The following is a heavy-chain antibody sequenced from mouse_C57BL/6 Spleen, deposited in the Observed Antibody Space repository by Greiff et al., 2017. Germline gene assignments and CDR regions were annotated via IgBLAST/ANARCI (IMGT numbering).Heavy chain of an antibody. Sequence: QVQLQQSGAELVMPGASVKLSCKASGYTFTSYWMHWVKQRPGQGLEWIGEIDPSDSYTNYNQKFKGKSTLTVDKSSSTAYMQLSSLTSEDSAVYYCARTDSSGYVDYWGQGTTLTVSS. CDR1: GYTFTSYW. CDR2: IDPSDSYT. CDR3: ARTDSSGYVDY. V-gene: IGHV1-69*01. D-gene: IGHD3-2*02. J-gene: IGHJ2*01.